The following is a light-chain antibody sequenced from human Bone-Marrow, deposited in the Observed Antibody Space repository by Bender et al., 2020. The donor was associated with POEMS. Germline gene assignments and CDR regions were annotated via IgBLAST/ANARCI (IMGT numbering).Light chain of an antibody. CDR3: CSYAGTYTYV. J-gene: IGLJ1*01. Sequence: QSALTQPPSASGSPGQSVAISCTGSSSDVGGYNYVSWYQQHSGKAPKLVIYEVSQRPSGVPDRFSGSKSGNTASLTVSGLQAEDEADYYCCSYAGTYTYVFGTGTQVTVL. V-gene: IGLV2-8*01. CDR2: EVS. CDR1: SSDVGGYNY.